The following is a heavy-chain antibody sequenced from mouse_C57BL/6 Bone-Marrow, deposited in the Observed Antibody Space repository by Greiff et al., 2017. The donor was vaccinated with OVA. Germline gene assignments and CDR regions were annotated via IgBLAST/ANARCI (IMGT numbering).Heavy chain of an antibody. Sequence: QVQLQQSGPGLVAPSQSLSITCTVSGFSLTSYGVDWVRQSPGKGLEWLGVIWGVGSTNYNSALKSRLSISKDNSKSQVFLKMNSLQTDDTAMYYCASRDGSRGFAYWGQGTLVTVSA. J-gene: IGHJ3*01. CDR2: IWGVGST. D-gene: IGHD1-1*01. CDR1: GFSLTSYG. V-gene: IGHV2-6*01. CDR3: ASRDGSRGFAY.